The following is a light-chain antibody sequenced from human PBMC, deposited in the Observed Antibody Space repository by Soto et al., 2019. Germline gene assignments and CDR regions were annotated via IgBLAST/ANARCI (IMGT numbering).Light chain of an antibody. Sequence: QSALTQPASVSGSPGQSITISCIGTSNDISPYNYVSWYLHHPGQAPQLLIYDVHNRPSGISARISGSKSGNTASLTIAGLQPEDTALYYCCSYTRSGTLSFGGGTKLTVL. V-gene: IGLV2-14*01. CDR1: SNDISPYNY. CDR2: DVH. CDR3: CSYTRSGTLS. J-gene: IGLJ2*01.